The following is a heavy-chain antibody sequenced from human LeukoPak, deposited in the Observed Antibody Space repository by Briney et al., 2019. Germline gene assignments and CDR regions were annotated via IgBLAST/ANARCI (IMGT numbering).Heavy chain of an antibody. CDR3: ARGAAVPAARWFDP. CDR1: GFTFNIYS. D-gene: IGHD2-2*01. J-gene: IGHJ5*02. Sequence: TTGGSLRLSCAASGFTFNIYSMNWVRQAPGKGLEWVSRITSSSHYIYYADSVKGRFTISRDNSKNTLYLQMNSLRAEDTAVYYCARGAAVPAARWFDPWGQGTLVTVPS. CDR2: ITSSSHYI. V-gene: IGHV3-21*01.